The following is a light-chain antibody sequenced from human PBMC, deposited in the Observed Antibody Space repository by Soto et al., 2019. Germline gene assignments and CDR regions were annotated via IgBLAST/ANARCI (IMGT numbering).Light chain of an antibody. V-gene: IGKV1-39*01. Sequence: DIQMTQSPSSLSASVGDRVTITCRASQSISNFLNWYQQKPGKAPKLLIYAASSLRSGVTSRFSGSGSGTDFTLTISSLQREDFATYYCQQANSFPSITFGQGTRLEIK. CDR3: QQANSFPSIT. J-gene: IGKJ5*01. CDR1: QSISNF. CDR2: AAS.